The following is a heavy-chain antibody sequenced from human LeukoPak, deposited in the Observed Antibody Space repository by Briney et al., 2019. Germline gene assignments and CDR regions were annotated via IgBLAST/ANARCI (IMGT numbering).Heavy chain of an antibody. J-gene: IGHJ2*01. CDR2: IYSGGST. Sequence: GGSLRLSCTASGLTVSSNSMSWVRQAPGKGLEWVSFIYSGGSTYYADSVKGRFTISRENAKNSLYLQMNSLRAGDTAVYYCARAAYGSTWYSRYFDLWGRGTLVTVSS. CDR1: GLTVSSNS. D-gene: IGHD6-13*01. V-gene: IGHV3-53*01. CDR3: ARAAYGSTWYSRYFDL.